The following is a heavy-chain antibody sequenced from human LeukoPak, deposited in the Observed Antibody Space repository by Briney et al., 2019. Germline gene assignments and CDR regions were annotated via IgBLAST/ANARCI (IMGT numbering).Heavy chain of an antibody. J-gene: IGHJ4*02. D-gene: IGHD6-13*01. Sequence: GGSLRLSCAASGFTLSDFQMTWVRQAPGKGLEWVANINQGGSEKYYAASVEGRFTISRGNAKNSLYLQMNSLRAEDTAVYYCARIGAGSSRDYWGQGTLVTVSS. CDR3: ARIGAGSSRDY. CDR2: INQGGSEK. V-gene: IGHV3-7*04. CDR1: GFTLSDFQ.